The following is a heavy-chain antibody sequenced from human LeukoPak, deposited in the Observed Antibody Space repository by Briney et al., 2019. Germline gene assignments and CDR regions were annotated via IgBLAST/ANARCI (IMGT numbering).Heavy chain of an antibody. CDR3: AKDFSAARSPVLGGMDV. CDR1: VFTFISYG. D-gene: IGHD6-6*01. CDR2: ISYDGSKI. V-gene: IGHV3-30*18. J-gene: IGHJ6*04. Sequence: HGGALRLSCAASVFTFISYGMHWVRPAPGKGVEWVAVISYDGSKIFYADSVKGRFTISRDDSKNTLNLQMTSLSGEDTAVYYCAKDFSAARSPVLGGMDVWGEGTTVTVSS.